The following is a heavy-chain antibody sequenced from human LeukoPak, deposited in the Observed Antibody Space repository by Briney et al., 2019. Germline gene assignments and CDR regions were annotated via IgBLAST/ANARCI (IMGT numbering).Heavy chain of an antibody. D-gene: IGHD1-26*01. CDR3: ARDRYSGSYQPFDY. CDR1: GYIFTDYY. V-gene: IGHV1-2*02. CDR2: INPNTGGT. J-gene: IGHJ4*02. Sequence: GASVKVSCKASGYIFTDYYMHWVRQAPGQGLEWMGWINPNTGGTIYAQKFQGRVIMTRDTSISTAYMELSRVRSDDTAVYYCARDRYSGSYQPFDYWGQGTLVTVSS.